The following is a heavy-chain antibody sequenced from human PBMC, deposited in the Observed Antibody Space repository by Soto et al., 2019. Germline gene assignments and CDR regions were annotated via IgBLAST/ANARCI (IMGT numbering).Heavy chain of an antibody. Sequence: GGSLRLSCAASGFTTSSYSMSWVRQAPGKGLEWVSAISGSGGSTYYADSVKGRFTISRDNSKNTLYLQMNSLRAEDTAVYYCAKDLSPLYYYYGMDVWGQRTTVTVSS. CDR2: ISGSGGST. V-gene: IGHV3-23*01. J-gene: IGHJ6*02. CDR1: GFTTSSYS. CDR3: AKDLSPLYYYYGMDV.